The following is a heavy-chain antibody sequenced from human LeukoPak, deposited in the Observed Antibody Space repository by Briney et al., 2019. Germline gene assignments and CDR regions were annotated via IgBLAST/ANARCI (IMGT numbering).Heavy chain of an antibody. CDR3: AKDVGDSLAGPWFFQF. D-gene: IGHD3-16*01. J-gene: IGHJ4*02. V-gene: IGHV1-18*04. CDR2: ISGHTGDT. CDR1: GYTFTSYY. Sequence: GASVKVSCKASGYTFTSYYMHWVRQAPGQGLEWMGWISGHTGDTHYAKRFQGRLTLTTDTSTSVAYLELSTLRSDDTALYFCAKDVGDSLAGPWFFQFWGQGTLVTLSS.